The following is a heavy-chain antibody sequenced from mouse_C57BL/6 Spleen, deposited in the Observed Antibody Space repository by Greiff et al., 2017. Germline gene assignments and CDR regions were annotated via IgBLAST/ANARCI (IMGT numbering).Heavy chain of an antibody. Sequence: EVKLDESGGDLVKPGGSLKLSCAASGFTFSSYGMSWVRQTPDKRLEWVATISSGGSYTYYPDSVKGRFTISRDNAKNTLYLQMSSLKSEDTAMYYCARGDTTVDYYAMDYWGQGTSVTVSS. CDR1: GFTFSSYG. J-gene: IGHJ4*01. CDR3: ARGDTTVDYYAMDY. D-gene: IGHD1-1*01. CDR2: ISSGGSYT. V-gene: IGHV5-6*02.